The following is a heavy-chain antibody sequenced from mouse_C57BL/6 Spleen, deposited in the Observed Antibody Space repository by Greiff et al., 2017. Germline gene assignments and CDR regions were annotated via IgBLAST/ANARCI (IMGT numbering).Heavy chain of an antibody. CDR3: ARGDGNYYAMDY. CDR2: IYPGSGGT. D-gene: IGHD2-1*01. V-gene: IGHV1-54*01. CDR1: GYAFTNYL. Sequence: QVQLQQSGAELVRPGTSVKVSCKASGYAFTNYLIAWVKQRPGQGLEWIGVIYPGSGGTNYNEKFKGKATLTADKSSSAAYMQLSSLTSEDSAVYFWARGDGNYYAMDYWGQGTSVTVSS. J-gene: IGHJ4*01.